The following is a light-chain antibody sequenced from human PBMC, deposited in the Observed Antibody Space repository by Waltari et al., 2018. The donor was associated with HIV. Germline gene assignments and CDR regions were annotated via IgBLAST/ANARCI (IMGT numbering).Light chain of an antibody. V-gene: IGLV2-23*02. CDR2: EVS. Sequence: QSALTQPASVSGSPGQSLTISCTGTSSAVGGYNLVPLYQQHPGKAPKLMIYEVSKRPSGVSNRFSGSKSGNTASLTISGLQAEDEADYYCCAYAGSTTYVIFGGGTKLTVL. CDR1: SSAVGGYNL. J-gene: IGLJ2*01. CDR3: CAYAGSTTYVI.